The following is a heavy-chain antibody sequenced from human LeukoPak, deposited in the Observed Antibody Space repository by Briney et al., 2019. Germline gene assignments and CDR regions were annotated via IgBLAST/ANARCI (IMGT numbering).Heavy chain of an antibody. J-gene: IGHJ5*02. CDR3: AKGLGGIVVVPAAMLRWFDP. CDR2: ISGSGGST. D-gene: IGHD2-2*01. CDR1: GFTFSSYA. Sequence: GGSLRLSCAASGFTFSSYAMSWVRQAPVKGLEWVSAISGSGGSTYYADSVKGRFAISRDNSKNTLYLQMNSLRAEDTAVYYCAKGLGGIVVVPAAMLRWFDPWGQGTLVTVSS. V-gene: IGHV3-23*01.